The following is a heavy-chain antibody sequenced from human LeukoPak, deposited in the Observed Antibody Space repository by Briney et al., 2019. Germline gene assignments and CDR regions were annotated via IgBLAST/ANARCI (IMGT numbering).Heavy chain of an antibody. Sequence: PGGSLRLSCAASGFTFSSYAVSWVRQAPGKGLEWVSAISGSGGSTYYADSVKGRFTISRDNSKNTLYLQMNSLRAEDTAVYYCAKSPHGYSGYDPRGYYFDYWGQGTLVTVSS. D-gene: IGHD5-12*01. CDR1: GFTFSSYA. V-gene: IGHV3-23*01. CDR2: ISGSGGST. CDR3: AKSPHGYSGYDPRGYYFDY. J-gene: IGHJ4*02.